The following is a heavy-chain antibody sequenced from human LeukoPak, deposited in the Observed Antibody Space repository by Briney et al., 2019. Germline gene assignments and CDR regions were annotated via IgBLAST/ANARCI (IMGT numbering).Heavy chain of an antibody. CDR2: ISSSGSTI. V-gene: IGHV3-48*03. CDR3: AKPPGLRRLDP. Sequence: PGGSLRLSCAASGFTFSSYEMNWVRQAPGKGLEWVSYISSSGSTIYYADSVKGRFTISRDNSKNTLYLQMNSLRAEDTAVYYCAKPPGLRRLDPWGQGTLVTVSS. CDR1: GFTFSSYE. D-gene: IGHD5-12*01. J-gene: IGHJ5*02.